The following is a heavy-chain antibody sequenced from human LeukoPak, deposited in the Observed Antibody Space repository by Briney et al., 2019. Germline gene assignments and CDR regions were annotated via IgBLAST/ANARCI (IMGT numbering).Heavy chain of an antibody. D-gene: IGHD6-19*01. V-gene: IGHV5-51*01. CDR1: GYSFTNYW. J-gene: IGHJ4*02. Sequence: GESLKISCKGSGYSFTNYWIGWVRQMPGKGLEWMGIIYPGDSDTRYSPSFQGQVTISADKSISTAYLQWNSLKASDTAMYYCASTKEQWLRSFDYWGQGTLVTVSS. CDR3: ASTKEQWLRSFDY. CDR2: IYPGDSDT.